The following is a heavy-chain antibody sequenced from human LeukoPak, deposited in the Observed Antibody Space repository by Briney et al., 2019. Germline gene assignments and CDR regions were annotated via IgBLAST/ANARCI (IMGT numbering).Heavy chain of an antibody. CDR1: GGSISSYY. D-gene: IGHD3-10*01. CDR3: ARVGLGSGSSTGNYYYMDV. Sequence: SETLSLTCTVSGGSISSYYWSWIRQPPGKGLEWIGYIYHSGSTYYNPSLKSRVTISVDRSKNQVSLKLNSVTAADTAVYYCARVGLGSGSSTGNYYYMDVWGKGTTVTVSS. V-gene: IGHV4-59*01. CDR2: IYHSGST. J-gene: IGHJ6*03.